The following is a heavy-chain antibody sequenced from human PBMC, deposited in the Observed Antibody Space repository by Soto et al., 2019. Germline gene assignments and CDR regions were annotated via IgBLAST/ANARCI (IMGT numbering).Heavy chain of an antibody. CDR3: TTDEPVAGIDY. V-gene: IGHV3-15*07. Sequence: PGGSLRLCCAASGFTFSNAWMDWVRQAPGKGLEWVGRIKSKTDGGTTDYAAPVKGRFTISRDDSKNTLYLQMNSLKTEDTAVYYCTTDEPVAGIDYWGQGTLVTVSS. CDR1: GFTFSNAW. J-gene: IGHJ4*02. CDR2: IKSKTDGGTT. D-gene: IGHD6-19*01.